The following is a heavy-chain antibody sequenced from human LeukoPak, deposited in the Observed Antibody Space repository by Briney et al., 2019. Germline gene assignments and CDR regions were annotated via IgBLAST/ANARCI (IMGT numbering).Heavy chain of an antibody. Sequence: GESLKISCKGSGYSFTDYWIGWVRQMPGKGLEWMGIIYPGDSDIRYSPSFKGQVTISADKSITTAYLEWSSLQASDTAMYYCARRGRYSSSPSGWSDYWGQGTMVTVSS. CDR2: IYPGDSDI. J-gene: IGHJ4*02. CDR3: ARRGRYSSSPSGWSDY. D-gene: IGHD6-6*01. V-gene: IGHV5-51*01. CDR1: GYSFTDYW.